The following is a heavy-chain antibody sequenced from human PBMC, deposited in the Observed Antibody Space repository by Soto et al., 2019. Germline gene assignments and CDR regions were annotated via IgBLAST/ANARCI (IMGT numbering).Heavy chain of an antibody. CDR1: GYSFTSYW. CDR2: IYPGDSDT. CDR3: ARGYDSSVGEKNWFDP. D-gene: IGHD3-22*01. V-gene: IGHV5-51*01. J-gene: IGHJ5*02. Sequence: GESLKISCKGSGYSFTSYWIGWVRQMPGKGLGWMGIIYPGDSDTRYSPSFQGQVTISADKSISTAYLQWSSLKASDTAMYYCARGYDSSVGEKNWFDPWGQGTLVTVSS.